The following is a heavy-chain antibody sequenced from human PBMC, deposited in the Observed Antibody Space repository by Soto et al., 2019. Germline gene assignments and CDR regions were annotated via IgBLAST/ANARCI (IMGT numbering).Heavy chain of an antibody. V-gene: IGHV3-23*01. CDR3: AKDPRGFANNYGGPNWFHP. CDR1: GFTYSDYA. J-gene: IGHJ5*02. D-gene: IGHD4-17*01. CDR2: ISGGGDTT. Sequence: EVQLLESGGGLVQPGGSLRLSCVASGFTYSDYAMSWVRQASGKGLEWVSGISGGGDTTYYANSVKGRFTISRVNSKNTRYLQMTSLRAEDTAIYYCAKDPRGFANNYGGPNWFHPWGQGTLVTVSS.